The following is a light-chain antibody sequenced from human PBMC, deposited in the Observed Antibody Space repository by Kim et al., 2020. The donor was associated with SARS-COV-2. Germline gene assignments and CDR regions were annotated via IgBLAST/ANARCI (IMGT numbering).Light chain of an antibody. CDR1: QDIRKV. CDR2: DVS. V-gene: IGKV1-17*01. CDR3: LQNNAFPIT. J-gene: IGKJ5*01. Sequence: ASVGDRVTITCRASQDIRKVLGWYQQRPGRAPKRLIYDVSSLQRGVPSRFSGSGYGTEFTLTISSLQPEDFATYYCLQNNAFPITFGQGTRLEIK.